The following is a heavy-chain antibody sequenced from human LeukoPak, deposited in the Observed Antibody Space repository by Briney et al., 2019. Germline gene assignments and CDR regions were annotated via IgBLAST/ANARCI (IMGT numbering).Heavy chain of an antibody. CDR1: GFPFSTYS. CDR3: AKDLGYSSSWYYFDY. V-gene: IGHV3-9*01. Sequence: SLRLSCAASGFPFSTYSMNWVRQAPGKGLEWVSGISWNSGSIGYADSVKGRFTISRDNAKNSLYLQMNSLRAEDTALYYCAKDLGYSSSWYYFDYWGQGTLVTVSS. D-gene: IGHD6-13*01. J-gene: IGHJ4*02. CDR2: ISWNSGSI.